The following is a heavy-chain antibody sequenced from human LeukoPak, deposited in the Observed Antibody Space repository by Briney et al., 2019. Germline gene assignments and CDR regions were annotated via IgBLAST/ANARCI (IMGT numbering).Heavy chain of an antibody. D-gene: IGHD3-16*01. CDR3: ARGSSMISIDY. CDR1: GYTFTSYY. V-gene: IGHV1-46*01. Sequence: GASVKVSCKASGYTFTSYYLHWVPQAPGQGLEWMGIINPTSGSTTYAQNFQGRVTMTRDTSTSTVHMELSGLTSEDTAVYYCARGSSMISIDYWGQGTLVTVSS. CDR2: INPTSGST. J-gene: IGHJ4*02.